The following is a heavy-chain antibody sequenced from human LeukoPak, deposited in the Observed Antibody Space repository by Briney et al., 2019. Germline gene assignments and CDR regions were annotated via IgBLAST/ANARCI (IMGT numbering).Heavy chain of an antibody. CDR1: GDSISSDY. CDR3: ARDQGQGWFDP. J-gene: IGHJ5*02. CDR2: IYTTGST. Sequence: SETLSLTCSVSGDSISSDYWSWIRQLAGKGLEWIGRIYTTGSTNYNPSLKSRVTMSVDMSKNQFSLKLSSVTAADTAVYYCARDQGQGWFDPWGQGTLVTVSS. V-gene: IGHV4-4*07.